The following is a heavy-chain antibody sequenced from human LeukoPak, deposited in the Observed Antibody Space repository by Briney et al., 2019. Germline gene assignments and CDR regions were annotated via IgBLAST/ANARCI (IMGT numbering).Heavy chain of an antibody. CDR1: GGTFISYA. Sequence: SVKVSCKASGGTFISYAISWVRQPPGQGLEWMGGIIPIFGTANYAQKFQGRVTITADKSTSTAYMELSSLRSDDTAVYYCARDSPFSWFDPWGQGTLVTVSS. CDR3: ARDSPFSWFDP. V-gene: IGHV1-69*06. CDR2: IIPIFGTA. J-gene: IGHJ5*02.